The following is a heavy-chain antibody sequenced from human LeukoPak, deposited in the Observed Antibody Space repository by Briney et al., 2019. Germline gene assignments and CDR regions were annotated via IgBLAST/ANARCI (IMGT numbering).Heavy chain of an antibody. Sequence: GGSLRLSCAASGFTFSSYEMNWVRQAPGKGLEWVSYISSSGRTISYADSVKGRFTISRDNSKNTLYLQMNSLRAEDTAVYYCAKGPAYDRGGYWGQGTLVTVSS. D-gene: IGHD2-21*01. CDR2: ISSSGRTI. CDR3: AKGPAYDRGGY. J-gene: IGHJ4*02. CDR1: GFTFSSYE. V-gene: IGHV3-48*03.